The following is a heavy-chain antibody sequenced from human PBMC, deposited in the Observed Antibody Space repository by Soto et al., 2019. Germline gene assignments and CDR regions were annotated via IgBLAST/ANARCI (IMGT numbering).Heavy chain of an antibody. J-gene: IGHJ4*02. V-gene: IGHV3-23*01. CDR3: AKVPDIVVVVAALDY. CDR1: GFTFSSYA. CDR2: ISGSGGST. D-gene: IGHD2-15*01. Sequence: EVQLLESGGGLVQPGGSLRLSCAASGFTFSSYAMSWVRQAPGKGLEWVSAISGSGGSTYYTDSVKGRFTISRDNSKNTLYLQMNSLRAEDTAVYYCAKVPDIVVVVAALDYWGQGTLVTVSS.